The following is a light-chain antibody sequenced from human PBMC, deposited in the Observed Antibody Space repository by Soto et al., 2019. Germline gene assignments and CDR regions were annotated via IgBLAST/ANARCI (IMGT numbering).Light chain of an antibody. CDR3: QQYGSSPFT. J-gene: IGKJ3*01. CDR2: GAS. Sequence: EIVLTQSPGPLSLSPGERATLSCRASQSVSSSYLAWYQQKPGQAPRLLIYGASSRATGIPDRFSGSGSGIDFTLTISRLEPEDFAVYYCQQYGSSPFTFGPGTKVDIK. CDR1: QSVSSSY. V-gene: IGKV3-20*01.